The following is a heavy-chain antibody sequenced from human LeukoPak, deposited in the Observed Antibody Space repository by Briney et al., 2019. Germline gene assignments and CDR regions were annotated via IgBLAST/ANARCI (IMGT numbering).Heavy chain of an antibody. CDR2: INHSGST. J-gene: IGHJ4*02. CDR1: GGSFSGYY. Sequence: PSETLSLICAVYGGSFSGYYWSWIRQPPGKGLEGIGEINHSGSTNYNPSLKSRVTISVDTSKNQYSLKLSSVTPADTAVYYCARGPAADYWGQGTLVTVSS. V-gene: IGHV4-34*01. D-gene: IGHD2-15*01. CDR3: ARGPAADY.